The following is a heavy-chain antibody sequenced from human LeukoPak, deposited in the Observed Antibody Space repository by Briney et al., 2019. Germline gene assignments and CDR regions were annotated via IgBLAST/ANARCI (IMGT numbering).Heavy chain of an antibody. J-gene: IGHJ4*02. Sequence: PGGSLRLSCAASGFTFDDYAMHWVRQAPGKGLEWVSGISWNSGSIGYADSVKGRFTISRDNAKNSLYLQMNSLRAEDTALYYCAKDKGSSWFGHYFDYWGQGTLVTVSS. D-gene: IGHD6-13*01. CDR3: AKDKGSSWFGHYFDY. CDR2: ISWNSGSI. CDR1: GFTFDDYA. V-gene: IGHV3-9*01.